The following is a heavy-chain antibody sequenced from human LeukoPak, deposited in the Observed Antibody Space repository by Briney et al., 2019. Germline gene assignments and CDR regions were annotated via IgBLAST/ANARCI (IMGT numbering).Heavy chain of an antibody. CDR3: ARDSLAVAGTGMGY. V-gene: IGHV1-69*04. J-gene: IGHJ4*02. CDR2: IIPILGIA. Sequence: SVKVSSKASGGTFSSYAISWVRQAPGQGLEWMGRIIPILGIANYAQKFQGRVTITADKSTSTAYMELSSLRSEDTAVYYCARDSLAVAGTGMGYWGQGTLVTVSS. D-gene: IGHD6-19*01. CDR1: GGTFSSYA.